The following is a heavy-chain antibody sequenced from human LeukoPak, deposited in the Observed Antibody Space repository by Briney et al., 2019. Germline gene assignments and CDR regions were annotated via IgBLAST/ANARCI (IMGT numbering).Heavy chain of an antibody. Sequence: GGSLRLSCAASGFTFSSYWMSWVRQAPGKGLEWVANIKQDGSEKYSVDSVKGRFTISRDNAKNSLYLQMNSLRAEDTAVYYCATGYGDYYYGMDVWGQGTTVTVSS. J-gene: IGHJ6*02. V-gene: IGHV3-7*01. CDR2: IKQDGSEK. CDR1: GFTFSSYW. D-gene: IGHD4-17*01. CDR3: ATGYGDYYYGMDV.